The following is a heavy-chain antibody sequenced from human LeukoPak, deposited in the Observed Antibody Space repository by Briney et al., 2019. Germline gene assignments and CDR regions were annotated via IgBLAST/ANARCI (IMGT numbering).Heavy chain of an antibody. CDR1: GYSISSGYY. CDR2: IYHSGST. V-gene: IGHV4-38-2*02. Sequence: SETLSLTCTVSGYSISSGYYWGWIRQPPGKGLEWIGSIYHSGSTYYNPSLKSRVTISVDTSKNQFPLKLSSVTAADTAVYYCARDTSFWSGWYFDYWGQGTLVTVSS. J-gene: IGHJ4*02. D-gene: IGHD3-3*01. CDR3: ARDTSFWSGWYFDY.